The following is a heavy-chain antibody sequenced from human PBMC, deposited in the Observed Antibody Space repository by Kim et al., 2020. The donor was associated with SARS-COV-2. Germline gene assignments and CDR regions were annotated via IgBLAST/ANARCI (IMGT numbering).Heavy chain of an antibody. V-gene: IGHV1-69*04. CDR2: IIPILGIA. CDR1: GGTFSSYA. D-gene: IGHD5-18*01. J-gene: IGHJ4*02. Sequence: SVKVSCKASGGTFSSYAISWVRQAPGQGLEWMGRIIPILGIANYAQKFQGRVTITADKSTSTAYMELSSLRSEDTAVYYCARYAAMVVHRYYFDYWGQGTLVTVSS. CDR3: ARYAAMVVHRYYFDY.